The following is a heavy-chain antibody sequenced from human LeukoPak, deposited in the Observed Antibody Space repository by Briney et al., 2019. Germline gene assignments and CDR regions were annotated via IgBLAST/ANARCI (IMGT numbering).Heavy chain of an antibody. CDR1: GFTFSNAW. D-gene: IGHD2-15*01. CDR3: AKSHMLAANIFDY. CDR2: IKSKTDGGTS. V-gene: IGHV3-15*01. J-gene: IGHJ4*02. Sequence: GGSLRLSCAASGFTFSNAWMSWVRQAPGKGLEWVGRIKSKTDGGTSDYAAPVKGRFTISRDNAKNSLYLQMNSLRAEDTAMYYCAKSHMLAANIFDYWGQGALVTVSS.